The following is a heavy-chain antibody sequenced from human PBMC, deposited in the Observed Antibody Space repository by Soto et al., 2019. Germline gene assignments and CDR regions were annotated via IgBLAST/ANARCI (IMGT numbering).Heavy chain of an antibody. Sequence: QITLKESGPTLVKPTQNLTLTCTLSGVSLSTSGVGVGWIRQPPGKALEWLALIYWDDDKSYSPSLKSRLTITNDTSKNHVVLTVTSMDSVDTATYYGAHSLYSSGCDYNWFDPWGQGILVTVSS. CDR3: AHSLYSSGCDYNWFDP. V-gene: IGHV2-5*02. CDR2: IYWDDDK. D-gene: IGHD6-19*01. CDR1: GVSLSTSGVG. J-gene: IGHJ5*02.